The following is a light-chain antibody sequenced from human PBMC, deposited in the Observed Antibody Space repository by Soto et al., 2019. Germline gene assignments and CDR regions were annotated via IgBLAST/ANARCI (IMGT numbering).Light chain of an antibody. Sequence: EILLTQSPGTLSLSPGERATLSCRTSQSLSNTYLAWYQQKPGQAPRLLIFDASTRATGIPDRFSGSGSGTDFTLTISRLEPEDFAVYYCQLYGVSPKTFGQGTNVEVE. CDR3: QLYGVSPKT. J-gene: IGKJ1*01. CDR1: QSLSNTY. CDR2: DAS. V-gene: IGKV3-20*01.